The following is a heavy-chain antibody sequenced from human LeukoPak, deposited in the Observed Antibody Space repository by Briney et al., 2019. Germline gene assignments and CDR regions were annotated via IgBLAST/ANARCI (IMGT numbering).Heavy chain of an antibody. CDR2: ISGDGGST. CDR1: GLTFDDSA. V-gene: IGHV3-43*02. J-gene: IGHJ4*02. CDR3: AKESGKFDY. Sequence: PGGSLRLSCVASGLTFDDSAMHWGRQAPGKGLEWVSLISGDGGSTFYADSVKGRFSISRDNSKNSLYLQMNSLRPEDTAMYYCAKESGKFDYWGQGTLVAVSS.